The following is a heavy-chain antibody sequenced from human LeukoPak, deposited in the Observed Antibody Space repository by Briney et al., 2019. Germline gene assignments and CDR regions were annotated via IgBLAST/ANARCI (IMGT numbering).Heavy chain of an antibody. J-gene: IGHJ4*02. V-gene: IGHV4-39*07. CDR2: IYSSGST. CDR3: AREGGPYRPLDY. CDR1: GGSISSSSYY. Sequence: SETLSLTCTVSGGSISSSSYYWGWIRQPPGKGLEWIGSIYSSGSTYYNPSLKSRVTISVDTSKNQFSLKLSSVTAADTAVYYCAREGGPYRPLDYSGQGTLVTVSS.